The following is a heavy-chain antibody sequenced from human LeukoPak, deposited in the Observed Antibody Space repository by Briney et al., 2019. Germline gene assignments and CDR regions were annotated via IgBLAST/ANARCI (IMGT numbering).Heavy chain of an antibody. CDR3: ARGLNYGGSGYYFDS. J-gene: IGHJ4*02. CDR2: ISSSSSYI. D-gene: IGHD3-22*01. Sequence: GSLRLSCAASGFTFSSYSMNWVRQAPGKGLEWVSSISSSSSYIYYADSVKGRFTISRDNAKNSLYLQMNSLRVEDTAVYYWARGLNYGGSGYYFDSWGPGTLVTVSS. V-gene: IGHV3-21*01. CDR1: GFTFSSYS.